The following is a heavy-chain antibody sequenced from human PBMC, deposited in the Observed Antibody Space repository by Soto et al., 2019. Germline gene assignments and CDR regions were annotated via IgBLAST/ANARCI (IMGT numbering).Heavy chain of an antibody. CDR2: ISAYNGNT. J-gene: IGHJ6*02. CDR3: ARDRYYYDSSGSNYYYYGMDV. CDR1: GYTFTSYG. Sequence: QVQLVQSGAEVKKPGASVKVSCKASGYTFTSYGISWVRQAPGQGLEWMGWISAYNGNTNYAQKLQGRVTMTTDTSTSTAYMELRSLRSDDTAVYYCARDRYYYDSSGSNYYYYGMDVWGQGTMVTVSS. D-gene: IGHD3-22*01. V-gene: IGHV1-18*01.